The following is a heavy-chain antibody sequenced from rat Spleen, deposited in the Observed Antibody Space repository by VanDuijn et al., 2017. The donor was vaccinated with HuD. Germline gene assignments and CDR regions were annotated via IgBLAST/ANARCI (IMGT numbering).Heavy chain of an antibody. CDR1: GPSLTSNS. Sequence: QVQLKESGPALVQPSQTLSLTCTLSGPSLTSNSVSWIRQPPGKGLEWMGVIGSNGGTDYNSAIKSRQRISRDTSKSQVNLKMNSLQTEDTAMYFCTMEQLYPYVMDAWGQGASVTVSS. CDR2: IGSNGGT. CDR3: TMEQLYPYVMDA. V-gene: IGHV2-47*01. J-gene: IGHJ4*01. D-gene: IGHD1-2*01.